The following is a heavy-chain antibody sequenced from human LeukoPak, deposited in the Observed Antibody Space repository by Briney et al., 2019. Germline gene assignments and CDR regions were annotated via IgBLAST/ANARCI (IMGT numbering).Heavy chain of an antibody. CDR1: GYTFTGYY. CDR3: ARDKAIITFGGVIAPDAFDI. V-gene: IGHV1-2*02. D-gene: IGHD3-16*02. CDR2: INPNSGGT. Sequence: ASVKVSCKASGYTFTGYYMHWVRQAPGQGLEWMGWINPNSGGTNYAQKFQGRVTMTRDTSISTAYMELSRLRSDDTAVYYCARDKAIITFGGVIAPDAFDIWGQGTMVTVSS. J-gene: IGHJ3*02.